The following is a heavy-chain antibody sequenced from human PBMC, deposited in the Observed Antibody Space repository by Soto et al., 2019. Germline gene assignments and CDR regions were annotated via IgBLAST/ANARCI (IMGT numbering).Heavy chain of an antibody. CDR2: SRNKANSYST. V-gene: IGHV3-72*01. J-gene: IGHJ4*02. CDR1: GFTFSDQY. Sequence: EVQLVESGGGLVQPGGSLRLSCAASGFTFSDQYIDWVRQAPGKGLEWVGRSRNKANSYSTEYAASVKGRFTISRDDSKNSLYLQMNSLETEDTAVYYCTRARNLGGSWTNFEYWGQGTLVIVSS. CDR3: TRARNLGGSWTNFEY. D-gene: IGHD1-26*01.